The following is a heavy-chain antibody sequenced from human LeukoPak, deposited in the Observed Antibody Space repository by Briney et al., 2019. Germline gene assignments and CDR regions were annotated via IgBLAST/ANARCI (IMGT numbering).Heavy chain of an antibody. CDR3: ARLYYDSSGYYRDY. CDR1: HYTFISYG. Sequence: EAAVKVSRMGSHYTFISYGISEVRPAPAQELEWMGWISAYNGNTQYAHKPQDRITLTTDTSPSTAHTELRSLRCHDTAVYYCARLYYDSSGYYRDYWGQGALATVSS. J-gene: IGHJ4*02. V-gene: IGHV1-18*01. D-gene: IGHD3-22*01. CDR2: ISAYNGNT.